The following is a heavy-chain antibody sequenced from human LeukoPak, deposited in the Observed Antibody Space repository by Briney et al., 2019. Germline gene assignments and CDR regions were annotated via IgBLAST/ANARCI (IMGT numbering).Heavy chain of an antibody. CDR1: GASISGWY. CDR3: ARETSLAGFASGLGFNY. V-gene: IGHV4-59*01. Sequence: SETLSLTCTVSGASISGWYWSWIRQPPGKGLEWIGYVYGSGYTNYNPSLKSRVTMSIDTSKNHFSLKLTSVTAADTATYYCARETSLAGFASGLGFNYWGQGILVTVSS. J-gene: IGHJ4*02. D-gene: IGHD6-19*01. CDR2: VYGSGYT.